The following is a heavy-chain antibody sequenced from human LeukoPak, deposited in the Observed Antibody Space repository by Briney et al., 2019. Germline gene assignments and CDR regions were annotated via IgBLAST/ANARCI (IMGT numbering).Heavy chain of an antibody. CDR2: INPKNGDT. Sequence: AASVKVSCKASGYTFTAYYIHWVRQAPGQGLEWMGRINPKNGDTNYAQKFQGRVTMTTDTSTSTAYMELRSLTSDDTAVFYCARDRDGYNGGDYWGQGTLVTVSS. CDR3: ARDRDGYNGGDY. V-gene: IGHV1-18*01. J-gene: IGHJ4*02. CDR1: GYTFTAYY. D-gene: IGHD5-24*01.